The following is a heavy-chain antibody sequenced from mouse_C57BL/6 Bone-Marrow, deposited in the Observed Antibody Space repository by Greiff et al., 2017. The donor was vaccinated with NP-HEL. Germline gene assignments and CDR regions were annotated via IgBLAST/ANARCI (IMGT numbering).Heavy chain of an antibody. V-gene: IGHV5-16*01. CDR1: GFTFSDYY. J-gene: IGHJ4*01. CDR3: AGEGGLRRRTYAMDY. CDR2: INYDGSST. D-gene: IGHD2-4*01. Sequence: EVTLVESEGGLVQPGSSMKLSCTASGFTFSDYYMAWVRQVPEKGLEWVANINYDGSSTYYLDSLKSRFIISRDNAKNILYLQMSSLKSEDTATYYCAGEGGLRRRTYAMDYWGQGTSVTVSS.